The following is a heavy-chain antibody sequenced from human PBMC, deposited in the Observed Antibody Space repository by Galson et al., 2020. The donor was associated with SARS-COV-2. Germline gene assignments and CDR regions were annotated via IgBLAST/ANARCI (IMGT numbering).Heavy chain of an antibody. Sequence: GGSLRLSCAASGFTFSSYDMHWVRQATGKGLEWVSAIGTAGDTYYPGSVKGRLTISRENAKNSLYLQMNSLRAGDTAAYYCARGDMVVVPAAMGANYYYYYYMDVWGKGTTVTVSS. J-gene: IGHJ6*03. CDR1: GFTFSSYD. CDR3: ARGDMVVVPAAMGANYYYYYYMDV. V-gene: IGHV3-13*01. D-gene: IGHD2-2*01. CDR2: IGTAGDT.